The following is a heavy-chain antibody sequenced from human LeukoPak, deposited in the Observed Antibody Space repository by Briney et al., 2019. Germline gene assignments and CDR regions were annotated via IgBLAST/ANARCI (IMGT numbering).Heavy chain of an antibody. D-gene: IGHD3-10*01. CDR3: ARDRSPYGSGSGFDY. J-gene: IGHJ4*02. CDR1: GYTFTGYY. V-gene: IGHV1-2*02. CDR2: INPNSGGT. Sequence: ASVKVPCKASGYTFTGYYMHWVRQAPGQGLEWMGWINPNSGGTNYAQKFQGRVTMTRDTSISTAYMELSRLRSDDTAVYYCARDRSPYGSGSGFDYWGQGTLVTVSS.